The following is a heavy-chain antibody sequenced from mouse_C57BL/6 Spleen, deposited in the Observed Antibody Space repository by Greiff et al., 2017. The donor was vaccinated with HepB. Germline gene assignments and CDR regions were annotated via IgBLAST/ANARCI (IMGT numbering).Heavy chain of an antibody. CDR1: GFSLTSYG. Sequence: VKVVESGPGLVQPSQSLSITCTVSGFSLTSYGVHWVRQSPGKGLEWLGVIWSGGSTDYKAAFISRLSISKDNSKSQVFFKMNSLQADDTAIYYCARNSFESYFDYWGQGTTLTVSS. CDR2: IWSGGST. CDR3: ARNSFESYFDY. V-gene: IGHV2-2*01. J-gene: IGHJ2*01. D-gene: IGHD2-12*01.